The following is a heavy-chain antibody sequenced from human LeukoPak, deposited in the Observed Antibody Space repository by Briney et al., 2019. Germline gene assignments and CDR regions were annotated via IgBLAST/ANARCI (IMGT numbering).Heavy chain of an antibody. CDR1: GYTFTGYY. CDR2: INPNSGGT. D-gene: IGHD2-21*02. CDR3: ARGIWSTTLTAYYLDY. J-gene: IGHJ4*02. Sequence: ASVKVSCKASGYTFTGYYMHWVRQAPGQGLEWMGWINPNSGGTNYAQKFQGRVTMTRDTSISTAYMELSRLRSDDTAVYYCARGIWSTTLTAYYLDYWGQGTLVTVSS. V-gene: IGHV1-2*02.